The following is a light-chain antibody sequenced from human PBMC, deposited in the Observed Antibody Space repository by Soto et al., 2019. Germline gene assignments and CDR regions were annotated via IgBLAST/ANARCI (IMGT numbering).Light chain of an antibody. CDR1: QSIAIS. V-gene: IGKV3-15*01. J-gene: IGKJ1*01. CDR3: HQYNDWWT. CDR2: GAS. Sequence: EIVLTQSPASLSVSPGERATLSCRASQSIAISLAWYQQKPGLAPRLLIYGASTRATGIPARFSGSGSGTEFTLTINGLQPEDFAVYYCHQYNDWWTFGQGTKVEIK.